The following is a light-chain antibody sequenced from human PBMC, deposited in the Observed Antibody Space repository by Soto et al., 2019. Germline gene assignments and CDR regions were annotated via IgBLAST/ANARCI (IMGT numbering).Light chain of an antibody. Sequence: QSVLTQPPSVSGAPGQRVTISCTGSSSNIGAGYDVHWYQQLPGTAPKLLIYGNIKRPSGVPDRFSGSKSGTSASLAITGLQAEDEGDYYCQSYDSSLSGYVFGTGTKLTVL. V-gene: IGLV1-40*01. J-gene: IGLJ1*01. CDR2: GNI. CDR1: SSNIGAGYD. CDR3: QSYDSSLSGYV.